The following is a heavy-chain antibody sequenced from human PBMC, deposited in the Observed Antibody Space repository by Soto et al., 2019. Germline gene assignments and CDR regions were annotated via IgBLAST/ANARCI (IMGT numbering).Heavy chain of an antibody. CDR3: AKDRVLDRFWSGYYAVALDF. CDR1: GFTFSSYA. V-gene: IGHV3-30*18. D-gene: IGHD3-3*01. Sequence: GGSLRLSCAASGFTFSSYAMTWVRQAPGKGLEWVAIISYDGSNEYYADSVKGRFTISRDNSKNTLYLQMNSLRPEDTAVYYFAKDRVLDRFWSGYYAVALDFWGQGTLVTVSS. CDR2: ISYDGSNE. J-gene: IGHJ4*02.